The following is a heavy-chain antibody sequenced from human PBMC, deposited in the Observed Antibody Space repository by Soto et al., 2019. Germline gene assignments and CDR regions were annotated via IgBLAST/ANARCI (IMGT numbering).Heavy chain of an antibody. Sequence: SETLSLTCTVSGGSISSGGYYWSWIRQHPGKGLEWNGYIYYSGSTYYNPSLKSRGTISVDTSKNQFSLKLSSVTAADTAVYYCAREAGDEGYFDYWGQGTLVTVSS. CDR1: GGSISSGGYY. CDR3: AREAGDEGYFDY. CDR2: IYYSGST. J-gene: IGHJ4*02. V-gene: IGHV4-31*03. D-gene: IGHD7-27*01.